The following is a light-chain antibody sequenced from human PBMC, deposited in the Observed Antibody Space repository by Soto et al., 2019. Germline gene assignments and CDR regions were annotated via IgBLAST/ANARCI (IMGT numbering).Light chain of an antibody. Sequence: DIPMTQSPSTLSASVGDRVTITCRASQIINSWLAWYQQKPGKAPKLLISKVSTLESGVPLRFSGSGSGTEFTLTISSLQPDDFATYYCQQYNTYVTFGQGTKVEIK. J-gene: IGKJ1*01. CDR3: QQYNTYVT. V-gene: IGKV1-5*03. CDR2: KVS. CDR1: QIINSW.